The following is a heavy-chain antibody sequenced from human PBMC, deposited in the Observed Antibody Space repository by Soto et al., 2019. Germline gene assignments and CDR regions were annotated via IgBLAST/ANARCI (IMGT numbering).Heavy chain of an antibody. J-gene: IGHJ4*02. CDR2: ISSSSSYI. CDR3: ARDPLIVATITAGFDY. CDR1: GFTFSSYS. Sequence: GGSLRLSCAASGFTFSSYSMNWVRQAPGKGLEWVSSISSSSSYIYYADSVKGRFTISRDNAKNSLYLQMNSLRAEDTAVYYCARDPLIVATITAGFDYWGQGTLVTVSS. D-gene: IGHD5-12*01. V-gene: IGHV3-21*01.